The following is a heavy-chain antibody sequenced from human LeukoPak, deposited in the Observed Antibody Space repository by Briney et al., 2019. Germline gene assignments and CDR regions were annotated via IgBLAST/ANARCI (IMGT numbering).Heavy chain of an antibody. Sequence: PGGSLRLSCAASGFTSSSYAMSWVRQAPGKGLEWVSAISGSGGNTFYADSVKGRFTISRDNSKNTLYLQVNSLRAEDTAVYYCAKEGTYSSSWYALYYFDYWGQGTLVTVSS. CDR1: GFTSSSYA. D-gene: IGHD6-13*01. CDR3: AKEGTYSSSWYALYYFDY. J-gene: IGHJ4*02. CDR2: ISGSGGNT. V-gene: IGHV3-23*01.